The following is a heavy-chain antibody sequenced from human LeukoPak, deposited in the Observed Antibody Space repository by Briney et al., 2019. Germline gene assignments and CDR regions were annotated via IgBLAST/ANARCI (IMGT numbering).Heavy chain of an antibody. D-gene: IGHD3-22*01. CDR1: GGSISSSSYY. Sequence: PSETLSLTCTVSGGSISSSSYYWGWIRQPPRKGLEWIGSIYYSGSTYYNPSLKSRVTISVDTSKNQFSLKLSSVTAADTAVYYCASSDSSGYFDYWGQGTLVTVSS. V-gene: IGHV4-39*01. J-gene: IGHJ4*02. CDR3: ASSDSSGYFDY. CDR2: IYYSGST.